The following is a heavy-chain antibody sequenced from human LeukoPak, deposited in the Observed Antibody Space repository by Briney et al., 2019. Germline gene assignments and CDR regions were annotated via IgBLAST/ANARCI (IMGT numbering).Heavy chain of an antibody. CDR1: GYTFTGYY. Sequence: GASVKVSCKASGYTFTGYYIHWVRQAPGQGLEWMGWINPNSGGTNYAQKFQGRVTMTRDTSISTAYMELSRLRSDDTAVYYCASGSPRYGDYVLEWYYFDYWGQGTLVTVSS. CDR2: INPNSGGT. CDR3: ASGSPRYGDYVLEWYYFDY. D-gene: IGHD4-17*01. V-gene: IGHV1-2*02. J-gene: IGHJ4*02.